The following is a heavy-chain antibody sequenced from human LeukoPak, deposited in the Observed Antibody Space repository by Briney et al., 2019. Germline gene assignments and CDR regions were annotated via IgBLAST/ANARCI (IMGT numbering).Heavy chain of an antibody. V-gene: IGHV3-73*01. J-gene: IGHJ4*02. CDR3: TRYSSSWSGVDY. D-gene: IGHD6-13*01. CDR1: GFTFSGSA. CDR2: IRSKANSYAT. Sequence: GGSLRLSCTASGFTFSGSAMHWVRQASGKGLEWVGRIRSKANSYATVYAASVKGRFTISRDDSKNTAYLQMNSLKTEDTAVYYCTRYSSSWSGVDYWGQGTLVTVSS.